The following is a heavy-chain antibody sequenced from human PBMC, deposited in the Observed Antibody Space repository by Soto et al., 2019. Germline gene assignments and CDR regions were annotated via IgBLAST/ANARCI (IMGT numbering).Heavy chain of an antibody. D-gene: IGHD4-17*01. CDR3: ARTMTTSGWFDP. CDR1: GGPISSGGYS. Sequence: PSETLSLTCEVSGGPISSGGYSWSWIRQPPGKGLEWIGYIYHSGGIYYNPSLRGRVTMSKDRTKKQFSLKLSSVTAADTAVYFCARTMTTSGWFDPWGQGTLVTVSS. CDR2: IYHSGGI. J-gene: IGHJ5*02. V-gene: IGHV4-30-2*01.